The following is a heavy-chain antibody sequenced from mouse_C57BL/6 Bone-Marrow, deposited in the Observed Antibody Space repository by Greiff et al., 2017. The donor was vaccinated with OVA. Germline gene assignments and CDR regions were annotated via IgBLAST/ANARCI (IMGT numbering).Heavy chain of an antibody. D-gene: IGHD2-4*01. Sequence: EVNVVESGGGLVKPGGSLKLSCAASGFTFSSYTMSWVRQTPEKRLEWVATISGGGGNTYYPDSVKGRFTISRDNAKNTLYLQMSSLRSEDTALYYCAREGNYDYDGAWFAYWGQGTLVTVSA. CDR3: AREGNYDYDGAWFAY. CDR2: ISGGGGNT. J-gene: IGHJ3*01. CDR1: GFTFSSYT. V-gene: IGHV5-9*01.